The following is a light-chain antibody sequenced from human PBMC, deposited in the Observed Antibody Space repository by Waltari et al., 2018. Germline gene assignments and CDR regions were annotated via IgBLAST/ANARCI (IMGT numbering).Light chain of an antibody. V-gene: IGLV3-19*01. CDR1: SLRSYY. CDR2: GKN. J-gene: IGLJ2*01. CDR3: NSRDSSGNPVV. Sequence: SSQLTQDPAVSVALGQTARTTCQGDSLRSYYASWYQQKPGQAPVLVIYGKNNRPSGIPDRFSGSSSGNTASLTITGAQAEDEADYYCNSRDSSGNPVVFGGGTKLTVL.